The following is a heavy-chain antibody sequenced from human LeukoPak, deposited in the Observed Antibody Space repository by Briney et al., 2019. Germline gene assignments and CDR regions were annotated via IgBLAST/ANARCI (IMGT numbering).Heavy chain of an antibody. J-gene: IGHJ5*02. D-gene: IGHD6-13*01. CDR3: ARVYSSSWFESVWSDP. CDR2: IYYSGST. Sequence: PSETLSLTCTVSGGSISSYYWSWIRQPPGKGLEWIGYIYYSGSTNYNPSLKSRVTISVDTSKNQFSLKLSSVTAADTAVYYCARVYSSSWFESVWSDPWGQGTLVTVSS. V-gene: IGHV4-59*01. CDR1: GGSISSYY.